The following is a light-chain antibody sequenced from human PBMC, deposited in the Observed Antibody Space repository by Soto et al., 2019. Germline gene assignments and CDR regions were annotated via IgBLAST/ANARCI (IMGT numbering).Light chain of an antibody. CDR3: QQYHSLWA. J-gene: IGKJ1*01. CDR1: ESISTW. CDR2: DAS. Sequence: DILMTQSPSTVSASVGDRVTITCRASESISTWLAWYQQKPGQAPKLLIYDASISDSGVPSRFSGSGSGTEFTLTVSNLQPDDSATYYCQQYHSLWAFGQGTKVEIK. V-gene: IGKV1-5*01.